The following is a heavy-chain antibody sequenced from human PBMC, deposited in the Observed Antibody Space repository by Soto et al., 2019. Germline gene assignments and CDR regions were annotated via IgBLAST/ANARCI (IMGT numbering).Heavy chain of an antibody. CDR3: ARGPVWGSYPYYFDY. CDR2: IIPIFGTA. D-gene: IGHD3-16*02. J-gene: IGHJ4*02. CDR1: GGTFSSYA. V-gene: IGHV1-69*13. Sequence: GASVKVSCKASGGTFSSYAISWVRQAPGQGLEWMGGIIPIFGTANYAQKFQGRVTITADESTSTAYMELSSLRSEDTAVYYCARGPVWGSYPYYFDYWGQGTLVTVSS.